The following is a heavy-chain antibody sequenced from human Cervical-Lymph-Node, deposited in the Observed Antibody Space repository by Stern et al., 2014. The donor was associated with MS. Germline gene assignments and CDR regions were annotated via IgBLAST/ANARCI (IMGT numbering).Heavy chain of an antibody. CDR2: IINSGSII. CDR3: ARGKIAALDY. V-gene: IGHV3-11*01. D-gene: IGHD6-13*01. J-gene: IGHJ4*02. CDR1: GFTFSDDY. Sequence: VQLVESGGGLVKPGGSLRLSCAASGFTFSDDYMNLIREAPGKGLEWVSYIINSGSIIYYADSVKGRFPISRDNAQNSLYLQMDSLRAEDTAVYYFARGKIAALDYWGQGTLVTVSS.